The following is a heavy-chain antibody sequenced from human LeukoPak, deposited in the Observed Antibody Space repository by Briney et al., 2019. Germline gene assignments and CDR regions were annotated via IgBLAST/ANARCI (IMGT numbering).Heavy chain of an antibody. J-gene: IGHJ3*02. CDR1: GFTVSSNY. D-gene: IGHD3-10*01. CDR2: IYSGGST. V-gene: IGHV3-66*01. CDR3: ASSSRNHLPMVRGLGAFDI. Sequence: PGGSLRLSCSASGFTVSSNYMSWVRQAPGKGLEWVSVIYSGGSTYYADSVKGRFTISRDNSKNTLYLQMNSLRAEDTAVYYCASSSRNHLPMVRGLGAFDIWGQGTMVTVSS.